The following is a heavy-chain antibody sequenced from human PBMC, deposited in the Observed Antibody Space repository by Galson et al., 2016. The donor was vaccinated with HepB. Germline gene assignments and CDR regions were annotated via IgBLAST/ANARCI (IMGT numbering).Heavy chain of an antibody. CDR1: GYRFPSQW. Sequence: QSGAEVKKPGESLKISCKGSGYRFPSQWIGWVRQMPGKGLEWMGIIYLGDSDTRYSPSFQGQVTISADKSVNTAYLQWSSLKASDTAMYYCATLGASPYYLDYWGQGTLVTVSS. V-gene: IGHV5-51*03. CDR2: IYLGDSDT. J-gene: IGHJ4*02. CDR3: ATLGASPYYLDY.